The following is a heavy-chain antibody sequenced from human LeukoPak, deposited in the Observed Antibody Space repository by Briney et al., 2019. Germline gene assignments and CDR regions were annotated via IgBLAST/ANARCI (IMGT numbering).Heavy chain of an antibody. J-gene: IGHJ5*02. CDR1: GGSISSGGYS. D-gene: IGHD4-17*01. V-gene: IGHV4-30-2*01. Sequence: SETLSHTCAVSGGSISSGGYSWSWIRQPPGKGLEWIGYIYHSGSTYYNPSLKSRVTISVDRSKNQFSLKLSSVTAADTAVYYCARARGADWFDPWGQGTLVTVSS. CDR3: ARARGADWFDP. CDR2: IYHSGST.